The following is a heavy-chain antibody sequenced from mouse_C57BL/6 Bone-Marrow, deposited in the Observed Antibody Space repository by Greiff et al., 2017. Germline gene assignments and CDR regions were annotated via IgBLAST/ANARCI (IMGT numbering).Heavy chain of an antibody. V-gene: IGHV14-4*01. CDR3: TTNYYGSSYLYYAMDY. D-gene: IGHD1-1*01. CDR1: GFNIKDDY. J-gene: IGHJ4*01. CDR2: IDPENGDT. Sequence: VQLKQSGAELVRPGASVKLSCTASGFNIKDDYMHWVKQRPEQGLEWIGWIDPENGDTEYASKFPGKATITADTSSNTAYLQLSSLTSEDTAVYYCTTNYYGSSYLYYAMDYWGQGTSVTVSS.